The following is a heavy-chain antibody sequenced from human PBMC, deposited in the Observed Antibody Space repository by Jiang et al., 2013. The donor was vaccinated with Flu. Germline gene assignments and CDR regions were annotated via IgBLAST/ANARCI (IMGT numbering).Heavy chain of an antibody. Sequence: VQLVESGGGVVQPGRSLRLSCAGSAVTLSRFAMHWVRQAPGKGLEWVAGISYDGSNKYYADSVKGRFTISRDTSKNMLYLQMNSLRAEDSAIYYCASLWFGDDFDYWGQGTLVTVSS. CDR3: ASLWFGDDFDY. V-gene: IGHV3-30*01. J-gene: IGHJ4*02. D-gene: IGHD3-10*01. CDR2: ISYDGSNK. CDR1: AVTLSRFA.